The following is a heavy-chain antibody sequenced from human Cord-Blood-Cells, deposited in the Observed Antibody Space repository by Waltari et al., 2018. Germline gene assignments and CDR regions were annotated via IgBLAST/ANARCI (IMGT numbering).Heavy chain of an antibody. D-gene: IGHD2-15*01. J-gene: IGHJ4*02. CDR3: ARAAGSCYLDY. CDR2: IKHSGST. V-gene: IGHV4-34*01. CDR1: GGSSCGYH. Sequence: QVQLQQWGAGLLKPSETLSPTCAVYGGSSCGYHVSWIRQPPGKGVEWIGEIKHSGSTNYNPSLKSRVTISVDTSKNQFSLKLSSVTAADTAVYYCARAAGSCYLDYWGQGTLVTVSS.